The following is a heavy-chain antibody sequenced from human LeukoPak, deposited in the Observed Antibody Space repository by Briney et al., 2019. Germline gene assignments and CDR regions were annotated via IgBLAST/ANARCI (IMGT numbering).Heavy chain of an antibody. D-gene: IGHD2-8*01. CDR1: GFTVSSNY. CDR3: ARGRVYLSLSF. J-gene: IGHJ4*02. V-gene: IGHV3-53*01. Sequence: GGSLRLSCAASGFTVSSNYMSWDRQAPGKGLEWVSVTYSGGSTYYADSVKGRFTISRDNSKNTLYLQMNSLRAEDTAVYYCARGRVYLSLSFWGQGTLGTVSS. CDR2: TYSGGST.